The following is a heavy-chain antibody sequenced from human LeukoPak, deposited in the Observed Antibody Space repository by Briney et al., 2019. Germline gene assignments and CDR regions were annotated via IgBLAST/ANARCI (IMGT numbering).Heavy chain of an antibody. CDR2: IYYSGST. CDR3: ARNPSTTVVTYFDY. J-gene: IGHJ4*02. CDR1: GGSISSYY. Sequence: KTSETLSLTCTVSGGSISSYYWSWIRQPPGKGLEWIGYIYYSGSTNYNPSLKSRVTISVDTSKNQFSLKLSSVTAADTAVYYCARNPSTTVVTYFDYWGQGTLVTVSS. V-gene: IGHV4-59*01. D-gene: IGHD4-23*01.